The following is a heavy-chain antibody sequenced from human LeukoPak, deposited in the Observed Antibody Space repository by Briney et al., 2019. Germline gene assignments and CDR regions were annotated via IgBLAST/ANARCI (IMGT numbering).Heavy chain of an antibody. D-gene: IGHD6-13*01. CDR1: GGSISSGGYY. CDR2: IYYSGST. J-gene: IGHJ4*02. CDR3: ARDIAAAGLIDY. V-gene: IGHV4-31*03. Sequence: TSETLSLTCTVSGGSISSGGYYWSWIRQHLGKGLEWIGYIYYSGSTYYSPSLKSRVTISVDTSKNQFSLKLSSVTAADTAVYYCARDIAAAGLIDYWGQGTLVTVSS.